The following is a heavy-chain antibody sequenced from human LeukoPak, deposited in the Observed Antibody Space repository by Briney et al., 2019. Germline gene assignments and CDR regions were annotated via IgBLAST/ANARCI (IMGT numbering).Heavy chain of an antibody. CDR3: ARLGDYYDSSGT. Sequence: RASETLSLTCTVSGGSISSYYWGWIRQPPGKGLEWIGSIYYSGSTYYNTSLKSRVTISVDTSKNQFSLKLSSVTAADTAVYYCARLGDYYDSSGTWGQGTLVTVSS. J-gene: IGHJ5*02. D-gene: IGHD3-22*01. CDR2: IYYSGST. V-gene: IGHV4-39*01. CDR1: GGSISSYY.